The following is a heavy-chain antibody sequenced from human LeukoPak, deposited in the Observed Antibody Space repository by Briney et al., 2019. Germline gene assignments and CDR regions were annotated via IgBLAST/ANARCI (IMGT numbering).Heavy chain of an antibody. V-gene: IGHV1-2*06. CDR1: GYTFTGYY. CDR3: ARGYDSSGYYYRNYYYGMDV. CDR2: INPNSGGT. D-gene: IGHD3-22*01. Sequence: ASVKVSFKASGYTFTGYYMHWVRQAPGQGLEWMGRINPNSGGTNYAQKFQGRVTMTRDTSISTAYMELCRLRSDDTAVYYCARGYDSSGYYYRNYYYGMDVWGQGTTVTVSS. J-gene: IGHJ6*02.